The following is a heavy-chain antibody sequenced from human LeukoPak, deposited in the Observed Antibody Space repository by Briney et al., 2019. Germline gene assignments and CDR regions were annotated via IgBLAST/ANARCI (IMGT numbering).Heavy chain of an antibody. D-gene: IGHD4-17*01. CDR2: MNPNSGNT. Sequence: ASVKVSCKASGGTFSSYAISWVRQAPGQGLEWMGWMNPNSGNTGYAQKFQGRVTMTRNTSISTAYMELSSLRSEDTAVYYCARGATVTTTFDYWGQGTLVTVSS. CDR3: ARGATVTTTFDY. J-gene: IGHJ4*02. V-gene: IGHV1-8*02. CDR1: GGTFSSYA.